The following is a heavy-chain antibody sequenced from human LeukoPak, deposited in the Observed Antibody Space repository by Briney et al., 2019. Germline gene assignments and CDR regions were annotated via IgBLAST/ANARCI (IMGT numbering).Heavy chain of an antibody. J-gene: IGHJ4*02. CDR2: MSGRGGST. CDR1: GFTLSSHA. D-gene: IGHD6-19*01. CDR3: AGGTVAGTY. Sequence: PGGSLRLSCAAPGFTLSSHAMSSVRQAPGKGLEWVSSMSGRGGSTYYADSVKGRFTISRDNSKNTLYLQMNSLRAEDTAVYYCAGGTVAGTYWGQGTLVTVSS. V-gene: IGHV3-23*01.